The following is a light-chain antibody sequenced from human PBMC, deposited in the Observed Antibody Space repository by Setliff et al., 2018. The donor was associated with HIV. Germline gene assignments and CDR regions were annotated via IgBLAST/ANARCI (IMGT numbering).Light chain of an antibody. CDR1: TSNIGSNS. CDR3: AAWDDSLNGFYV. CDR2: SDN. V-gene: IGLV1-44*01. Sequence: QSVLTQPPSASGTPGQTVTISCSGSTSNIGSNSVNWYQQLPGMAPKLLIYSDNQRPSGVPDRFSGSKSGTSASLAINGLQSEDEADYYCAAWDDSLNGFYVFGTGTKVTV. J-gene: IGLJ1*01.